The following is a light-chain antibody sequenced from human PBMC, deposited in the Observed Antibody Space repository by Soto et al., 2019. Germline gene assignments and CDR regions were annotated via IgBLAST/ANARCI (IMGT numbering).Light chain of an antibody. V-gene: IGLV1-44*01. J-gene: IGLJ1*01. CDR2: SNS. CDR3: AAWDDSLNRYV. CDR1: NSNFGFNV. Sequence: QSVLTQPPSASGTPGQRVTISCSGSNSNFGFNVVNWYQQLPGTAPKLLIYSNSQRPSGVPDRFSGSKSGTSASLAISGLQSEDEADYYCAAWDDSLNRYVFGTGTKLTVL.